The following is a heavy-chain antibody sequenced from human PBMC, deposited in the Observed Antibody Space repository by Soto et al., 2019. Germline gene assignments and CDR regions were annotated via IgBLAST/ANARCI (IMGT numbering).Heavy chain of an antibody. CDR2: IYYSGST. V-gene: IGHV4-39*01. J-gene: IGHJ4*02. CDR1: GGSISSSSYY. D-gene: IGHD2-21*01. Sequence: PSETLSLTCTVSGGSISSSSYYWGWIRQPPGKGLEWIGSIYYSGSTYYNPSLKSRVTISVDTSKNQFSLKLSSVTAADTAVYYCARLGPDYCGGDCYMPAPYYFDYWGQGTLVTVSS. CDR3: ARLGPDYCGGDCYMPAPYYFDY.